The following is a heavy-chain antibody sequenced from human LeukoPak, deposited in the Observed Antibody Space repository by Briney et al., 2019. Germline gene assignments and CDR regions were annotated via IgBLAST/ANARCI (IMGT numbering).Heavy chain of an antibody. CDR2: IGGRDDRT. D-gene: IGHD3-3*01. CDR3: AKDPNPFYDFWGGYK. J-gene: IGHJ4*02. Sequence: GGSLRLSCAASGFTFSSYAMSWVRQAPGKGLEWVSIIGGRDDRTYYADSVKGRFTISRDNSKNTLYLQMNSLRGEDTAVYYCAKDPNPFYDFWGGYKWGQGTLVTVSS. CDR1: GFTFSSYA. V-gene: IGHV3-23*01.